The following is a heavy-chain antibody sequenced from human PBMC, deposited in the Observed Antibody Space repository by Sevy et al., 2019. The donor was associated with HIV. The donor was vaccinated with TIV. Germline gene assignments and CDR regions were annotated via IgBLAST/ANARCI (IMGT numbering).Heavy chain of an antibody. D-gene: IGHD6-19*01. CDR2: ISWNSGNI. J-gene: IGHJ6*02. CDR3: GKDVGCGWGQECYHSGMDV. Sequence: GGSLRLSCAASGFKFDDFAMHWVRQAPGKGLEWVSGISWNSGNIGYADSVKGRLPISRENAKNSLYLQMNSLRVEDMAVYYCGKDVGCGWGQECYHSGMDVWGQGTTFTVS. V-gene: IGHV3-9*03. CDR1: GFKFDDFA.